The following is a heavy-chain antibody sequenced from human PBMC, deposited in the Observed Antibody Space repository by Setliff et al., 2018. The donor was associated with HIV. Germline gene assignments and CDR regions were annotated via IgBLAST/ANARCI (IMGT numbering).Heavy chain of an antibody. V-gene: IGHV3-21*01. D-gene: IGHD4-17*01. CDR1: GFTFSTYS. Sequence: GSLRLSCAASGFTFSTYSLNWVRQAPGKGLEWVSSISSGSSYTYYTDSMKGRFTISRDNSKDTLYLQMNSLRAEDTAVYYCVRDATTATRNYYYGLDVWGQGTTVTVS. CDR2: ISSGSSYT. CDR3: VRDATTATRNYYYGLDV. J-gene: IGHJ6*02.